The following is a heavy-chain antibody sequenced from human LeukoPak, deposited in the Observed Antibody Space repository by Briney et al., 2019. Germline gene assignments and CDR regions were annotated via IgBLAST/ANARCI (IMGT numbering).Heavy chain of an antibody. CDR2: IYYSGST. J-gene: IGHJ3*02. CDR3: AREVIRGYSYGYI. D-gene: IGHD5-18*01. CDR1: GGSISSYY. Sequence: SETLSLTCTVSGGSISSYYWSWIRQPPGKGLEWIGYIYYSGSTNYNPSLKSRVTISVDTSKNQFSLKLSSVTAADTAVYYCAREVIRGYSYGYIWGQGTMVTVSS. V-gene: IGHV4-59*01.